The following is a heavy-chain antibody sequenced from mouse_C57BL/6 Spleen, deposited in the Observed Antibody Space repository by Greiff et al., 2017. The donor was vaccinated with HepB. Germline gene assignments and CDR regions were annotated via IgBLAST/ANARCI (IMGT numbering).Heavy chain of an antibody. J-gene: IGHJ2*01. CDR1: GYTFTSYW. CDR2: IDPSDSYT. D-gene: IGHD1-1*01. CDR3: TRGGNYAFDY. V-gene: IGHV1-50*01. Sequence: QVQLQQPGAELVKPGASVKLSCKASGYTFTSYWMQWVKQRPGQGLEWIGEIDPSDSYTNYTQKFKGKATLTVDTSSSTDYMQLSSLTSEGSAVYCCTRGGNYAFDYWGQGTTLTVSS.